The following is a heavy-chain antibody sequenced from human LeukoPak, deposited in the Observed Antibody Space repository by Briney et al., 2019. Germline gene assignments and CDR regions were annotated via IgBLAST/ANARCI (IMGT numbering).Heavy chain of an antibody. CDR3: ASYDSSGYAFFDY. J-gene: IGHJ4*02. CDR1: GFTFSSYA. CDR2: ISGSGGST. V-gene: IGHV3-23*01. Sequence: PGGSLRPSCAASGFTFSSYAMSWVRQAPGKGLEWVSAISGSGGSTYYADSVKGRFTISGDNSKNTLYLQMNSLRAEDTAVYYCASYDSSGYAFFDYWGQGTLVTVSS. D-gene: IGHD3-22*01.